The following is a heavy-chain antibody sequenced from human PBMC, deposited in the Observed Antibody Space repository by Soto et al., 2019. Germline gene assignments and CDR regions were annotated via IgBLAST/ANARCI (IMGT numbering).Heavy chain of an antibody. D-gene: IGHD3-22*01. CDR3: TKGRGALTVVSNWFDP. CDR2: INWNSGIT. J-gene: IGHJ5*02. CDR1: GFTFEDHA. V-gene: IGHV3-9*01. Sequence: EVQLVESGGGLVQPGKSLKLSCVAIGFTFEDHAMHWIRQVPGKGLEWVAGINWNSGITGYADSVKGRFTISRDNANNSLHLEMHSLKSEDTALYYCTKGRGALTVVSNWFDPWGQGTPVTVSS.